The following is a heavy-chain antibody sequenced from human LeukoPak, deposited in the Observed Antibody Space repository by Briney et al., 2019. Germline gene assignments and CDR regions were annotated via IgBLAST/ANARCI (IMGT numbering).Heavy chain of an antibody. V-gene: IGHV3-7*03. CDR3: ARDNPGIAVAGTEYFDY. J-gene: IGHJ4*02. CDR1: GFIFSSHW. CDR2: IKEDGSEN. Sequence: GGSLRLPCAASGFIFSSHWMSWVRQAPGKGLEWVASIKEDGSENSYMDSVKGRFTISRDNAKNSLYLQMNSLRAEDTAVYYCARDNPGIAVAGTEYFDYWGQGTLVTVSS. D-gene: IGHD6-19*01.